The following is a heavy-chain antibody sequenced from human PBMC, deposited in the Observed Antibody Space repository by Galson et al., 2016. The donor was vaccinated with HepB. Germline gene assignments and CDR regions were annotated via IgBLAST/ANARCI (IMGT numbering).Heavy chain of an antibody. CDR3: ARHFCSSSSCYITDNYYYIDV. Sequence: QSGAEVKKPGESLKISCKGSGYNFTNHWIGWVRQMPGKGLEWMGIIHPTNSDSRWRPSFQGQVTMSVDKSINTAYLQWSSLQASDTAMYYCARHFCSSSSCYITDNYYYIDVWGKGTTVTVSS. CDR2: IHPTNSDS. V-gene: IGHV5-51*01. CDR1: GYNFTNHW. J-gene: IGHJ6*03. D-gene: IGHD2-2*02.